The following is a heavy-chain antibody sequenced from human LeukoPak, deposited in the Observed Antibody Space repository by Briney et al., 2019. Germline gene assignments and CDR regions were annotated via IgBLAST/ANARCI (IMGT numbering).Heavy chain of an antibody. CDR2: INHSGST. V-gene: IGHV4-34*01. CDR3: ARRSLWFGESP. D-gene: IGHD3-10*01. J-gene: IGHJ5*02. CDR1: GGSFSGYY. Sequence: SETLSLTCAVYGGSFSGYYWSWIRQPPGKGLEWIGEINHSGSTNYNPSLKSRVTISVDTSKNQFSLKLSSVTAADTAVYYCARRSLWFGESPWGQGTLVTVSS.